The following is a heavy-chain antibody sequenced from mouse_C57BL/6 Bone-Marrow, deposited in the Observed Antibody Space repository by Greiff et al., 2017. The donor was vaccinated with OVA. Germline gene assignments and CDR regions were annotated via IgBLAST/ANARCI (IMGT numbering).Heavy chain of an antibody. CDR1: GYTFTSYW. J-gene: IGHJ2*01. D-gene: IGHD1-1*01. CDR3: AICYYYGSSYLDY. Sequence: QVQLQQPGAELVKPGASVKVSCKASGYTFTSYWMPWVKQRPGQGLEWIGRIHPSDNDTNYNQKFKGKATLTVDKSSSTAYMQLSSLTSEDSAVYYCAICYYYGSSYLDYWGQGTTLTVSS. V-gene: IGHV1-74*01. CDR2: IHPSDNDT.